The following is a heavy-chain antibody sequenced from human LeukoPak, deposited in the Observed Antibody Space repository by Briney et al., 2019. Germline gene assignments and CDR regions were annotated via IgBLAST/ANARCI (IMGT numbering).Heavy chain of an antibody. Sequence: PSETLSLTCAVYGGSFSGYYWSWIRQPPGKGLEWIGEINHSGSTNYNPSLKSRVTISVDTSKNRFSLKLSSVTAADTAVYYCARHYRPSSFQHWGQGTLVTVSS. D-gene: IGHD1-14*01. CDR1: GGSFSGYY. CDR3: ARHYRPSSFQH. CDR2: INHSGST. V-gene: IGHV4-34*01. J-gene: IGHJ1*01.